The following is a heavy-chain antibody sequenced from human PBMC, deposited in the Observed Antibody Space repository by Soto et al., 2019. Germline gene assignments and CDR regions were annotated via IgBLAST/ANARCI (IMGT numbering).Heavy chain of an antibody. J-gene: IGHJ4*02. Sequence: GESLKIFCQGSGYKVSPWHNFTSYLIAWVRQMPGMGLEWMGKIYPPDSDTRYSPSFQGQVTISADRSISTAYLQWSSLKASDTAMYYCARRYVSSEFFDYWGQGTLVTVSS. D-gene: IGHD6-13*01. CDR1: GYKVSPWHNFTSYL. CDR2: IYPPDSDT. CDR3: ARRYVSSEFFDY. V-gene: IGHV5-51*01.